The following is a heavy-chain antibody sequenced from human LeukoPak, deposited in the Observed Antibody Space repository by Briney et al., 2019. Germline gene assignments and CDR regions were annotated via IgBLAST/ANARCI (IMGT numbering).Heavy chain of an antibody. Sequence: ASVKVSCKASGYTFTGYYMHWVRQAPGQGLEWMGWINPNSGGTNYAQKFQGRVTMTRDTSISTAYMELSSLRSEDTAVYYCARVVGATASDWGQGTLVTVSS. CDR3: ARVVGATASD. J-gene: IGHJ4*02. CDR1: GYTFTGYY. CDR2: INPNSGGT. D-gene: IGHD1-26*01. V-gene: IGHV1-2*02.